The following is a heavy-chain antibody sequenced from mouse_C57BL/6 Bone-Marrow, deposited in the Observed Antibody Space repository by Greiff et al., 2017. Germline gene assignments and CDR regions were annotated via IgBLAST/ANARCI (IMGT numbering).Heavy chain of an antibody. Sequence: VQLQQSGAELVRPGASVKLSCTASGFNIKDDYMHWVKQRPEQGLEWIGWLDPENGDTEYASKFQGKATITADTSSTTAYLQLSSLTSNDTAVYYCTPYYGRDYWGQGTTLTVSS. CDR2: LDPENGDT. CDR3: TPYYGRDY. J-gene: IGHJ2*01. CDR1: GFNIKDDY. D-gene: IGHD1-1*01. V-gene: IGHV14-4*01.